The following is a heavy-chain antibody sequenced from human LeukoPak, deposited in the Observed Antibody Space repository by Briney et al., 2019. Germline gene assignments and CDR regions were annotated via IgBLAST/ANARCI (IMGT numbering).Heavy chain of an antibody. CDR3: AKEAPTDYAFDI. Sequence: PSETLSLTCSVSGGSISLSYYYWGWIRQPPGKALEWIGSVYYSGTTSYNPSLKSRVTISVDTSKKQLSLRLSSVTAADTAVYYCAKEAPTDYAFDIWGQGTMVTVS. CDR2: VYYSGTT. V-gene: IGHV4-39*07. D-gene: IGHD3/OR15-3a*01. CDR1: GGSISLSYYY. J-gene: IGHJ3*02.